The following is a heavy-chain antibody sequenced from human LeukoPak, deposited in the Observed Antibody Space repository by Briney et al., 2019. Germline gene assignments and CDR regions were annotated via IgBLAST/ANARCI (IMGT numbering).Heavy chain of an antibody. CDR2: FIPIIRIA. CDR3: ARDLDVVVVAAMGPFNFQH. CDR1: GSTFTSYT. J-gene: IGHJ1*01. D-gene: IGHD2-15*01. V-gene: IGHV1-69*04. Sequence: EASGKASCKASGSTFTSYTTSWVRQVPGQGLGWMGRFIPIIRIANYAQKFQGRVTITADKSTSAAYMELSSLRSEDTAVYYCARDLDVVVVAAMGPFNFQHWGQGRLVTVSS.